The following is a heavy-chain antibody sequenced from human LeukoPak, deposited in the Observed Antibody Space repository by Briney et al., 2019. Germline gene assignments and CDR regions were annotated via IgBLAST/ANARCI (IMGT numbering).Heavy chain of an antibody. CDR1: GFTFSNSA. D-gene: IGHD3-10*01. V-gene: IGHV3-20*04. CDR3: TTDGAQRGITMVRGFGY. CDR2: INWNGGST. J-gene: IGHJ4*02. Sequence: GGSLRLSCAASGFTFSNSALSWVRQAPGKGLEWVSGINWNGGSTGYADSVKGRFTISRDNAKNSLYLQMNSLKTEDTAVYYCTTDGAQRGITMVRGFGYWGQGTLVTVSS.